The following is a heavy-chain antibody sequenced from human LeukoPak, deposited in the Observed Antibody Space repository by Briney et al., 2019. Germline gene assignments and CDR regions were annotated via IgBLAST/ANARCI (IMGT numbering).Heavy chain of an antibody. CDR1: GFTFRGYE. J-gene: IGHJ4*02. Sequence: PGRSLRLSCAASGFTFRGYEMHWVRQAPGKGLEWVADISYDASNKYYADSVKGRFTISRDNSESTLYLQMSNLRTEDTAMYYCVRGHFIPHDYWGPGTLVTVSS. V-gene: IGHV3-30*03. CDR3: VRGHFIPHDY. CDR2: ISYDASNK. D-gene: IGHD3-3*02.